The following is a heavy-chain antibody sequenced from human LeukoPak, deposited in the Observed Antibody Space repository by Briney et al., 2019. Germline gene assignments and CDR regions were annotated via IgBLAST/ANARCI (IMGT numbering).Heavy chain of an antibody. CDR1: GYTFTSYA. Sequence: WASVKVSCKASGYTFTSYAMHWVRQAPGQGLEWMGWMNPNSGNTGYAQKFQGRVTMTRNTSISTAYMELSSLRSEDTAVYYCARTVYYDSSGYDGYYYYYYMDVWGKGTTVTISS. D-gene: IGHD3-22*01. V-gene: IGHV1-8*02. CDR2: MNPNSGNT. J-gene: IGHJ6*03. CDR3: ARTVYYDSSGYDGYYYYYYMDV.